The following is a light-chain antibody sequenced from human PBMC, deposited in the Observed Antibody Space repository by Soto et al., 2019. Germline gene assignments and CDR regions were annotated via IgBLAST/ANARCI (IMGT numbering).Light chain of an antibody. V-gene: IGKV2-28*01. J-gene: IGKJ2*01. CDR3: MQILQTPYT. CDR1: QSLLHSDGYTY. Sequence: DIVMTQSPLSLPVTPGEPASISCRSSQSLLHSDGYTYLDWYLQKPGQSPQLLIYLSSNRDSGVPDRFSGSGSGTDLTLKISRVEAEDVGVYYCMQILQTPYTFGQGTKLEI. CDR2: LSS.